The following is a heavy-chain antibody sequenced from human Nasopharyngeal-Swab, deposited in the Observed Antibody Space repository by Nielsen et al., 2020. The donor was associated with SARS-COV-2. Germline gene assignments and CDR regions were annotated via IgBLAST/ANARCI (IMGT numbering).Heavy chain of an antibody. CDR2: IYYSGST. CDR3: ARERTDDNWFDP. Sequence: SETLSLICTVSGGSISSGDYYWSWIRQPPGKGLEWIGYIYYSGSTYYNPSLKSRVTISVDTSKNQFSLKLSSVTAADTAVYYCARERTDDNWFDPWGQGTLVTVSS. J-gene: IGHJ5*02. CDR1: GGSISSGDYY. V-gene: IGHV4-30-4*01.